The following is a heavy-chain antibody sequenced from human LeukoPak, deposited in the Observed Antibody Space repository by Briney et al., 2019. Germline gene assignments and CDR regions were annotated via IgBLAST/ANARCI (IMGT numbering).Heavy chain of an antibody. Sequence: SETLSLTCTVSGGSISSYYWSWIRQPPGKGLEWIGYIYYSGSTNYNPSLKSRVTISVDTSKNQFSLKLSSVTAADTAVYYCARVSTPVFGVVMGPFFDYWGQGTLVTVSS. CDR2: IYYSGST. J-gene: IGHJ4*02. CDR3: ARVSTPVFGVVMGPFFDY. CDR1: GGSISSYY. V-gene: IGHV4-59*01. D-gene: IGHD3-3*01.